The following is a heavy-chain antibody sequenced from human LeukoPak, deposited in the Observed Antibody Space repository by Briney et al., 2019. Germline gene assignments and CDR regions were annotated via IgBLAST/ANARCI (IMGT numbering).Heavy chain of an antibody. CDR1: GGTFSGYA. CDR3: ARDRRYGSGSYPNY. CDR2: IIPIFGTA. Sequence: GASVKVSCKASGGTFSGYAISWVRQAPGQGLEWMGGIIPIFGTANYAQKFQGRVTITTDESTSTAYMELSSLRSEDTAVYYCARDRRYGSGSYPNYWGQGTLVTVSS. D-gene: IGHD3-10*01. J-gene: IGHJ4*02. V-gene: IGHV1-69*05.